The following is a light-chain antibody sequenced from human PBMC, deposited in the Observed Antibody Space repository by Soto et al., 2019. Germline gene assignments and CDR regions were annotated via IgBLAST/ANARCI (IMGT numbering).Light chain of an antibody. CDR3: SSYTSDSSYV. Sequence: QSVLTQPASVSGSPGQSLTISCTGTSSDVGLYDYVSWYQQHPGKAPQLMIYAVSNRPSGVSNRFSASKSGNPASLFISGLQAEDEADYYCSSYTSDSSYVFGSGTKVTVL. CDR1: SSDVGLYDY. V-gene: IGLV2-14*01. CDR2: AVS. J-gene: IGLJ1*01.